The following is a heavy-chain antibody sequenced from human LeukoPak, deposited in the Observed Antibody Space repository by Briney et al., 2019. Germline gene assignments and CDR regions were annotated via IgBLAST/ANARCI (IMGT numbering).Heavy chain of an antibody. Sequence: SETLSLTCTVSGGSISSYYWSWIRQPPGKGLEWIGYIYHSGSTYYNPSLKSRVTISVDRSKNQFSLKLSSVTAADTAVYYCARGNYYDSSGGAFDIWGQGTMVTVSS. V-gene: IGHV4-59*12. D-gene: IGHD3-22*01. CDR2: IYHSGST. J-gene: IGHJ3*02. CDR1: GGSISSYY. CDR3: ARGNYYDSSGGAFDI.